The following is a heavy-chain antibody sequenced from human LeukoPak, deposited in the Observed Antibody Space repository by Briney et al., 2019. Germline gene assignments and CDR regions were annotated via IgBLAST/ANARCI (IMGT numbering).Heavy chain of an antibody. CDR1: GFTFGSSW. Sequence: GGSLRLSCAASGFTFGSSWMHWVRRAPGKGLDWVSRINSDGSSIAYADSVKGRFTISRDNSKNTLYLQMNSLRAEDTAVYYCARGYCSGGSCYSNRGDFDYWGQGTLVTVSS. CDR2: INSDGSSI. D-gene: IGHD2-15*01. CDR3: ARGYCSGGSCYSNRGDFDY. V-gene: IGHV3-74*01. J-gene: IGHJ4*02.